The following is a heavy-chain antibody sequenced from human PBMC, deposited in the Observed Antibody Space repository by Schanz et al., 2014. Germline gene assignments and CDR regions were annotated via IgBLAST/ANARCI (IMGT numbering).Heavy chain of an antibody. V-gene: IGHV3-23*01. CDR3: AKAADWPVTRFDP. Sequence: VHLLESGGGLVEPGGSLRLSCAASGFAFSSYGMNWLRQAPGKGLEWVSALSEGGGGTHYADSVRGRFTISSDSSKNTLYLQMSSLRADDTAVYYCAKAADWPVTRFDPWGQGTLVTVSS. CDR2: LSEGGGGT. J-gene: IGHJ5*02. CDR1: GFAFSSYG. D-gene: IGHD3-9*01.